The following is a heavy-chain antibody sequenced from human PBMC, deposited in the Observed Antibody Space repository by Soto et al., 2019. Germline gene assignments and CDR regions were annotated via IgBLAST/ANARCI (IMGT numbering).Heavy chain of an antibody. CDR2: IYYNGFS. Sequence: QLQLQESGPGRVKPSETLSLTCTVSGGSISSRNYYWGWVRQPPGKGLEWIGSIYYNGFSYYNPSLKTRVTISVDTSKNHFALKVRSVTATDTAVYYCARQSDFWSDSSSVDPWGQGTLVTVSS. V-gene: IGHV4-39*01. D-gene: IGHD3-3*01. CDR1: GGSISSRNYY. J-gene: IGHJ5*02. CDR3: ARQSDFWSDSSSVDP.